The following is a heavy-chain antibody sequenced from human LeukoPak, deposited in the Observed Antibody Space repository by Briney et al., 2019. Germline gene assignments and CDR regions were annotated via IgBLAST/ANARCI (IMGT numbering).Heavy chain of an antibody. J-gene: IGHJ5*01. V-gene: IGHV1-18*01. CDR1: GYIFTSYG. CDR2: IDSKSGNT. D-gene: IGHD3-3*02. Sequence: GASVKVSCKTSGYIFTSYGVGWVRQAPGQGLEGMGWIDSKSGNTDYAHNFQGRIALTIAAPTNTAYMELWSLRSDDTAIYFCTRATHPAISGPQSDSWGQGTLVTVSS. CDR3: TRATHPAISGPQSDS.